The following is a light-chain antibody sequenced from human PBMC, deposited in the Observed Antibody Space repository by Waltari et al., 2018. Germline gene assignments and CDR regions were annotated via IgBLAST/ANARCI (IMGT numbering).Light chain of an antibody. CDR3: SSYTSSSTLV. V-gene: IGLV2-14*01. Sequence: QSALTKPASVSGSPGQSITISCTGTSSDVGGYNYVSWYQQHPGKAPKLMLYEVSNRTSGVSNRVAGSKSVHTASLTSSGLQAEDEADYYCSSYTSSSTLVFGTGTKVTGL. J-gene: IGLJ1*01. CDR1: SSDVGGYNY. CDR2: EVS.